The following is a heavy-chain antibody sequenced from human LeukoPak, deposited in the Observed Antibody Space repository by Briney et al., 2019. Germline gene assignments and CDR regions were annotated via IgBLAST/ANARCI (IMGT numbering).Heavy chain of an antibody. V-gene: IGHV4-59*01. CDR2: ISYSGST. CDR1: GGSISRYF. Sequence: SETLSLTCTVSGGSISRYFWSWIRQPPGKGLEWIGYISYSGSTNHNPSLKSRVTMSVDTSKNQFSLKLTSVTAADTALYYCARTYSGYDSPFDFWGQGILVTVSS. CDR3: ARTYSGYDSPFDF. J-gene: IGHJ4*02. D-gene: IGHD5-12*01.